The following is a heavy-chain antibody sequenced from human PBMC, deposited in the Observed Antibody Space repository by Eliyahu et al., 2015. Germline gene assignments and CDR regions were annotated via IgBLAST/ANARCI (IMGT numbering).Heavy chain of an antibody. CDR1: GFTFSSYS. CDR2: ISSSSSTI. J-gene: IGHJ6*03. CDR3: ARGGSTSGGAYYYYYYMDV. D-gene: IGHD2-2*01. Sequence: EVQLVESGGGLVQPGGSLRLSCAASGFTFSSYSMNWVRQAPGKGLEWVSYISSSSSTIYYADSVKGRFTISRDNAKNSLYLQMNSLRAEDTAVYYCARGGSTSGGAYYYYYYMDVWGKGTTVTVSS. V-gene: IGHV3-48*01.